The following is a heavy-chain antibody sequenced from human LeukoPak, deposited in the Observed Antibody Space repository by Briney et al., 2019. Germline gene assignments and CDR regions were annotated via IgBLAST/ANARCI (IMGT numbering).Heavy chain of an antibody. CDR3: ARGRPLGYCSGGSCYSLRGAFDI. CDR1: GGSFSGYY. J-gene: IGHJ3*02. V-gene: IGHV4-34*01. Sequence: SETLSLTCAVYGGSFSGYYWSWIRQPPGKGLEWIGEINHSGSTNYNPSLKSRVTISVDTTKNQFSLKLSSVTAADTAVYYCARGRPLGYCSGGSCYSLRGAFDIWGQGTMVTVSS. CDR2: INHSGST. D-gene: IGHD2-15*01.